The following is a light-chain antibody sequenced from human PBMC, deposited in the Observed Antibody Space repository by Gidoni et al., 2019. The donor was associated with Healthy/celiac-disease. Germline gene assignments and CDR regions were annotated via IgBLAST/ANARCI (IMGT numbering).Light chain of an antibody. V-gene: IGKV3-20*01. J-gene: IGKJ4*01. CDR3: QQYGSSPLT. CDR1: QSVNSSY. Sequence: DIVFTQSPGTLSLSPGERATLSCRGSQSVNSSYLAWYQQKPGQAPRLLIYGASSRATGIPDRFSGSGSGTDFTLTISRLEPEDFAVYYCQQYGSSPLTFGGGTKVEIK. CDR2: GAS.